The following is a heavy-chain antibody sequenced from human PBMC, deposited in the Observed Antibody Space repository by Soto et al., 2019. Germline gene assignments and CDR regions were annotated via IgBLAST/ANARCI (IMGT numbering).Heavy chain of an antibody. V-gene: IGHV4-31*03. Sequence: SETLSLTCTVSGGSISSGGYYWIWIRQHPGKGLEWIGYIYYSGSTYYNPSLKSRVTISVDTSKNQFSLKLSSVTAADTAVYYCAREAYCSGGSCSAYWGQGTLVTVSS. CDR1: GGSISSGGYY. CDR3: AREAYCSGGSCSAY. J-gene: IGHJ4*02. CDR2: IYYSGST. D-gene: IGHD2-15*01.